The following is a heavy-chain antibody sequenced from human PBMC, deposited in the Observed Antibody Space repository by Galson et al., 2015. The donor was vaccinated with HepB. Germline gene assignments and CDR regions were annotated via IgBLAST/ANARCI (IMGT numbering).Heavy chain of an antibody. D-gene: IGHD3-22*01. Sequence: SLRLSCAASGFTVSSNYMSWVRQAPGKGLEWVSVIYSGGSTYYADSVKGRFTISRHNSKNTLYLQMNSLRAEDTAVYYCARAGMYYYDSSGYYDAFDIWGQGTMVTVSS. CDR1: GFTVSSNY. CDR3: ARAGMYYYDSSGYYDAFDI. V-gene: IGHV3-53*04. CDR2: IYSGGST. J-gene: IGHJ3*02.